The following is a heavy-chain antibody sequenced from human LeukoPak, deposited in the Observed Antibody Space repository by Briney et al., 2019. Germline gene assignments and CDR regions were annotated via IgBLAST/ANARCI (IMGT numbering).Heavy chain of an antibody. Sequence: TSETLSLTCAVYGGSFSGYYWSWIRPPPGKGLEWIGEINHSGSTNYNPSLKSRVTISVDTSKNQFSLKLSSVTAADTAVYYCARWPGWFDPWGQGTLVTVSS. CDR1: GGSFSGYY. V-gene: IGHV4-34*01. J-gene: IGHJ5*02. CDR3: ARWPGWFDP. D-gene: IGHD5-12*01. CDR2: INHSGST.